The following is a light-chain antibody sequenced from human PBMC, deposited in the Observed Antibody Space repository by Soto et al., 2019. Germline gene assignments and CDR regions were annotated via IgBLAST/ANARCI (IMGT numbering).Light chain of an antibody. V-gene: IGKV2-28*01. CDR3: MQALQTPLT. CDR1: QSLLHSNGYNY. Sequence: IVMTQSPLSLPVTPGEPASISCRSSQSLLHSNGYNYLDWYLQKPGQSPQLLIYLGSNRASGVPDRFSGSGSGTDFTLKISRVEAEEVGVYYCMQALQTPLTVGGGTKVDIK. CDR2: LGS. J-gene: IGKJ4*01.